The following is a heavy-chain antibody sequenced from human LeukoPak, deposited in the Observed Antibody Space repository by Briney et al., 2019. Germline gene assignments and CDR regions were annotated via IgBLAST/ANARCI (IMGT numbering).Heavy chain of an antibody. CDR1: GFTFSGSA. CDR2: IRSKANSYAT. D-gene: IGHD3-10*01. Sequence: GGSLKLSCAASGFTFSGSAMHWVRQASGKGLEWVGRIRSKANSYATAYAASVKGRFTISRDDSKNTAYLQMNSLKTEDTAVYYCTRGITMVRGVILYGMDVWGQGTTVTVPS. CDR3: TRGITMVRGVILYGMDV. V-gene: IGHV3-73*01. J-gene: IGHJ6*02.